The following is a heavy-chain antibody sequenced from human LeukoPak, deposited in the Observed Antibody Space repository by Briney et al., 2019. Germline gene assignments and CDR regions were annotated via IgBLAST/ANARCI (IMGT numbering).Heavy chain of an antibody. V-gene: IGHV1-18*04. CDR2: ISAYNGNT. CDR3: ARDDSRPFSYNYGMDV. CDR1: GYTFTSYG. D-gene: IGHD3-22*01. Sequence: ASVKVSCKASGYTFTSYGISWVRQAPGQGLEWMGWISAYNGNTNYAQKLQGRVTMTTDTSTSTAYMELRSLRSDDTAVYYCARDDSRPFSYNYGMDVWGKGTTVTVSS. J-gene: IGHJ6*04.